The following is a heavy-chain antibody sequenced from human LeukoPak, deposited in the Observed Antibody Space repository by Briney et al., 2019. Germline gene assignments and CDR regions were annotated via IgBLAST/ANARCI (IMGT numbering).Heavy chain of an antibody. CDR2: IIPIFGTA. CDR3: AREGRYCSSTSCYLGLVWFDP. D-gene: IGHD2-2*01. CDR1: GGTFSSYA. Sequence: SVKVSCKASGGTFSSYAIIWVRQAPGQGLEWMGRIIPIFGTANYAQKFQGRVTITADKSTSTAYMELSSLRSEDTAVYYCAREGRYCSSTSCYLGLVWFDPWGQGTLVTVSS. V-gene: IGHV1-69*06. J-gene: IGHJ5*02.